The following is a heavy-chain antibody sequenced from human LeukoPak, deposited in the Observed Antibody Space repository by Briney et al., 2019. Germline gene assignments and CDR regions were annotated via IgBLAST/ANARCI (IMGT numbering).Heavy chain of an antibody. V-gene: IGHV4-4*07. Sequence: PSETLSLTCTVSGGSISSYYWSWIRQPAGKGLEWIVRIYTSGSTNYNPSFKSRVTMSVDTSKNQFSLKLSSVTAADTAVYYCAGEPSFYYDSSSYYYYFDYWGQGTLVTVHS. J-gene: IGHJ4*02. CDR3: AGEPSFYYDSSSYYYYFDY. CDR1: GGSISSYY. D-gene: IGHD3-22*01. CDR2: IYTSGST.